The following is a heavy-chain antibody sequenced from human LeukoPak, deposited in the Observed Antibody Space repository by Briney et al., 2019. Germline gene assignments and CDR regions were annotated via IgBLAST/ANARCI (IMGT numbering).Heavy chain of an antibody. D-gene: IGHD5-24*01. CDR1: GFTFSSYA. Sequence: GGSLRLSCAASGFTFSSYAMHWVRQAPGKGLEWVAVISYDGSNKYYADSVKGRFTISRDNPKNTLYLQMNSLRAEDTAVYYCARDAVEMATSVNNWFDPWGQGTLVTVSS. J-gene: IGHJ5*02. V-gene: IGHV3-30*04. CDR2: ISYDGSNK. CDR3: ARDAVEMATSVNNWFDP.